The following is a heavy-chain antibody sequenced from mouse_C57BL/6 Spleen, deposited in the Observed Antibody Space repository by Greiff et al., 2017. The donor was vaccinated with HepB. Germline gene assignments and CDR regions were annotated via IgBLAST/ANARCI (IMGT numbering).Heavy chain of an antibody. V-gene: IGHV1-82*01. D-gene: IGHD1-1*01. J-gene: IGHJ2*01. CDR2: IYPGDGDT. CDR3: AREHAVVPSFDY. Sequence: VQLQESGPELVKPGASVKISCKASGYAFSSSWMNWVKQRPGKGLEWIGRIYPGDGDTNYNGKFKGKATLTADKSSSTAYMQLSSLTSEDSAVYFCAREHAVVPSFDYWGQGTTLTVSS. CDR1: GYAFSSSW.